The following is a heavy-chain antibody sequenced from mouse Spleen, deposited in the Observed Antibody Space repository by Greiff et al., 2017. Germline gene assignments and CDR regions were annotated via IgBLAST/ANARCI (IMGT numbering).Heavy chain of an antibody. Sequence: VQLKQSGPGLVKPSQSLSLTCSVTGYSITSGYYWNWIRQFPGNKLEWMGYISYDGSNNYNPSLKNRISITRDTSKNQFFLKLNSVTTEDTATYYCARVGSGYDYAMDYWGQGTSVTVSS. J-gene: IGHJ4*01. CDR1: GYSITSGYY. CDR3: ARVGSGYDYAMDY. CDR2: ISYDGSN. D-gene: IGHD3-1*01. V-gene: IGHV3-6*01.